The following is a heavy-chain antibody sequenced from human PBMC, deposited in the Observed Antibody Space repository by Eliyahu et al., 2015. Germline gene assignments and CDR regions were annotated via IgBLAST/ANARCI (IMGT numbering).Heavy chain of an antibody. J-gene: IGHJ5*02. CDR3: VLEGGSSGPRWFDP. CDR1: GGPFASYT. V-gene: IGHV1-69*01. Sequence: QVQLVQSGAEVKRPGSSVRVSCKASGGPFASYTISWVRQAPGQRFEWLGGIVPVFGTANYAQKFQGRVTITADEPTNTAYLELRSLRSEDTAVHYCVLEGGSSGPRWFDPWGQGTQVSVSS. D-gene: IGHD3-22*01. CDR2: IVPVFGTA.